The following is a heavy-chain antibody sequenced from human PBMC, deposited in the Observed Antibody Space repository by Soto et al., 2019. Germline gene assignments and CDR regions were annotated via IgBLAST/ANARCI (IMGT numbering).Heavy chain of an antibody. D-gene: IGHD6-19*01. CDR1: GYTFTSYR. Sequence: ASVKVSCKASGYTFTSYRISWVRQPRGQELAWMGWISAYNGNTNYAQKLQGRRIMTTDTSTSTAYMELRSLRSDDTAVYYCAREGRRSSSGWSYNWFDPWGQGTLVTVSS. CDR2: ISAYNGNT. CDR3: AREGRRSSSGWSYNWFDP. V-gene: IGHV1-18*04. J-gene: IGHJ5*02.